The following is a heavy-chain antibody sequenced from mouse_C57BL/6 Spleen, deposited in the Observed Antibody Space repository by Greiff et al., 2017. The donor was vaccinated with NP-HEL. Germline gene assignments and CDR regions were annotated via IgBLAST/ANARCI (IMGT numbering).Heavy chain of an antibody. CDR2: IYPGDGDT. CDR3: ARLRDFTTVVATDWYFDV. Sequence: QVQLQQSGPELVKPGASVKISCKASGYAFSSSWMNWVKQRPGKGLEWIGRIYPGDGDTNYNGKFKGKATLTADKSSSTAYMQLSSLTSEDSAVYCCARLRDFTTVVATDWYFDVWGTGTTVTVSS. CDR1: GYAFSSSW. V-gene: IGHV1-82*01. D-gene: IGHD1-1*01. J-gene: IGHJ1*03.